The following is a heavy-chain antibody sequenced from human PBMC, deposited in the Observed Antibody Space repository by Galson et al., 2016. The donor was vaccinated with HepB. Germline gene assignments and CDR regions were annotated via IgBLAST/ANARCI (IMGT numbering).Heavy chain of an antibody. CDR2: IKGDGTAT. Sequence: SLRLSCAASGFTFKNYWVTWVRQAPGGGLEWVANIKGDGTATFYLDSLEGRFPPTRKNAQNSLFRQLNSLRAEDTAVYYCARRGLFRVEGHDAFDIWGQGTLVTVSS. V-gene: IGHV3-7*03. J-gene: IGHJ3*02. CDR3: ARRGLFRVEGHDAFDI. CDR1: GFTFKNYW. D-gene: IGHD4/OR15-4a*01.